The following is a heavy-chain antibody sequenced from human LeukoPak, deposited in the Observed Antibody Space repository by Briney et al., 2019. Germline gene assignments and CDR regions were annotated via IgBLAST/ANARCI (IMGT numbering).Heavy chain of an antibody. J-gene: IGHJ4*02. CDR1: GFTFGDYA. CDR2: VRSNAYGGTT. D-gene: IGHD2-2*01. Sequence: GGSLRLSCTASGFTFGDYAMSWSRQAPGKGLEWVGFVRSNAYGGTTEYAASVKGRFTISRDDSKSIAYLQMNSLKTEDTAVYYCTRDCSSTSCYVLENPYYFDYWGQGALVTVSP. CDR3: TRDCSSTSCYVLENPYYFDY. V-gene: IGHV3-49*03.